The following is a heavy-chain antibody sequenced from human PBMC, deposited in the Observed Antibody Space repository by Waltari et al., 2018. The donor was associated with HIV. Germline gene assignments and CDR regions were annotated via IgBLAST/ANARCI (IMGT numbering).Heavy chain of an antibody. CDR2: ISRNRGRI. J-gene: IGHJ4*02. Sequence: EVQLVEAGGGVVQPVRSLRVPCAASGCNLEGYAMHWVRQAPAKGREWVSGISRNRGRIGYADSVQGRFSISRDNHKSSLYLQMTSLRAEVTALYSCPKGGGTVTPIDFWGQGTLVTVSS. CDR1: GCNLEGYA. V-gene: IGHV3-9*01. CDR3: PKGGGTVTPIDF. D-gene: IGHD4-17*01.